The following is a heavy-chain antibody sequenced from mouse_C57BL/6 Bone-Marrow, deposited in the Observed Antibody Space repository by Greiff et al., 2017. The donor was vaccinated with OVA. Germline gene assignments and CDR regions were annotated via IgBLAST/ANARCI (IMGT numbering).Heavy chain of an antibody. D-gene: IGHD1-1*01. Sequence: LVKPGASVKIPCKASGYTFTDYNMDWVKQSHGKSLEWIGDINPNNGGTIYNQKFKGKATLTVDKSSSTAYMELRSLTSEDTAVYYCARHYGSSYPFAYWGQGTLVTVSA. J-gene: IGHJ3*01. V-gene: IGHV1-18*01. CDR2: INPNNGGT. CDR3: ARHYGSSYPFAY. CDR1: GYTFTDYN.